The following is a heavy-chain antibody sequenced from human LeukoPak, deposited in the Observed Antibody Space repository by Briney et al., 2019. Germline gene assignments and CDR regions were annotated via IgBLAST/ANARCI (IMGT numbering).Heavy chain of an antibody. D-gene: IGHD6-6*01. J-gene: IGHJ6*03. Sequence: GGSLRLSCAASGFTFSSYGMSWVRQAPGKGLEWVSAISGSGGSTYYADSVKGRFTISRDNSKNTLYLQMNSLRAEDTAVYYCAKEGIAAPSTYYYYMDVWGKGTTVTVSS. V-gene: IGHV3-23*01. CDR1: GFTFSSYG. CDR2: ISGSGGST. CDR3: AKEGIAAPSTYYYYMDV.